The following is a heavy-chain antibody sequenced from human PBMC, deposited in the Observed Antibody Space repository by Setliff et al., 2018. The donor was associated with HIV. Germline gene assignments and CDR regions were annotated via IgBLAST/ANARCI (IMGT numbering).Heavy chain of an antibody. Sequence: PGGSLRLSCQASGFTSSRYTMNWVRQAPGKGLEWVSSISSTSIYKYYADSVKGRFTISRDNTKDSLYLQLDRLRVDDTAKYYCAVGNILGTSDFDYWCQGTVVTVSS. CDR2: ISSTSIYK. CDR1: GFTSSRYT. CDR3: AVGNILGTSDFDY. D-gene: IGHD3-9*01. J-gene: IGHJ4*02. V-gene: IGHV3-21*01.